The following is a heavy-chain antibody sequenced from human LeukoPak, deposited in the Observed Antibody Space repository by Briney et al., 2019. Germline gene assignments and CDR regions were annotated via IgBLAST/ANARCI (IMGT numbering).Heavy chain of an antibody. J-gene: IGHJ4*02. CDR2: IYSGGST. D-gene: IGHD6-19*01. CDR3: ARSTDSGWYGPPFDY. V-gene: IGHV3-53*01. Sequence: GGSLRLSCAASGFTVSSNYMSWVRQAPGKGLEWVSVIYSGGSTYYADSVKGRFTISRDNSKSTLYLQMNSLRAEDTAVYYCARSTDSGWYGPPFDYWGQGTLVTVSS. CDR1: GFTVSSNY.